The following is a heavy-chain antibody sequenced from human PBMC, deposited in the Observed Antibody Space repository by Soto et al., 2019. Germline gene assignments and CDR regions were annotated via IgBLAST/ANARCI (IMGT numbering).Heavy chain of an antibody. V-gene: IGHV6-1*01. J-gene: IGHJ6*02. Sequence: PSQTLSLTCAISGDRVSSTSAARNWIRQSPSRGLEWLGRTFYRSKWYYDYAVSVKSRITINPDTSKNQFSLQLNSVTPEDTAVYYCSRRLKLGADYYGMDVWGQGTTVTVS. CDR3: SRRLKLGADYYGMDV. D-gene: IGHD1-26*01. CDR2: TFYRSKWYY. CDR1: GDRVSSTSAA.